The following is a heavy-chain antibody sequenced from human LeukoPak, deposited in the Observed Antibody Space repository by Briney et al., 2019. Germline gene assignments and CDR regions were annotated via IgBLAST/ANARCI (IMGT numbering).Heavy chain of an antibody. V-gene: IGHV4-38-2*01. CDR1: GYSISSGYY. J-gene: IGHJ3*02. Sequence: PSETLSLTCAVSGYSISSGYYWGWIRQPPGKGLEWIGSIYHSGSTYYNPSLKSRVTISVDTSKNQFSLKLSSVTAADTAVYYCAGRPYDAFDIWGQGTMVTVSS. CDR2: IYHSGST. CDR3: AGRPYDAFDI.